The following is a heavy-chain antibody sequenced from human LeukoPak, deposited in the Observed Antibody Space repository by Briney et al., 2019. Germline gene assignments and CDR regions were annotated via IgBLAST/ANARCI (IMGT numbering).Heavy chain of an antibody. CDR3: ARTYPDSSGYYYDY. Sequence: ASVKVSCKASGYTFTGYYMHWVRQAPGQGLERMGWINPNSGGTNYAQKFQGRVTMTRDTSISTAYMELSRLRSDDTAVYYCARTYPDSSGYYYDYWGQGTLVTVSS. CDR1: GYTFTGYY. J-gene: IGHJ4*02. V-gene: IGHV1-2*02. D-gene: IGHD3-22*01. CDR2: INPNSGGT.